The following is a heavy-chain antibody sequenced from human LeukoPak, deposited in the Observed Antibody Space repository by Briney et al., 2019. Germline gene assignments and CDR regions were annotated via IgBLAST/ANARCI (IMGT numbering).Heavy chain of an antibody. CDR1: GGSFSGYY. CDR3: ARSVEGYCRGGSCYYYSYYMDA. D-gene: IGHD2-15*01. V-gene: IGHV4-34*01. CDR2: IYHSGST. J-gene: IGHJ6*03. Sequence: PSETLSLTCAVYGGSFSGYYWSWIRQPPGEGLEWIGEIYHSGSTNYNPSLESRVTMSVDTSKNQFSLKLTSVTAADTAVYYCARSVEGYCRGGSCYYYSYYMDAWGKGTTVTVSS.